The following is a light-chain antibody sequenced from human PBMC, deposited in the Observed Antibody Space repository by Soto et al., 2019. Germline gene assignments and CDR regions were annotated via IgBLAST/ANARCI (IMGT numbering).Light chain of an antibody. V-gene: IGLV2-23*01. CDR2: EGS. Sequence: QSALTQPASVSGSPGQSITISCTGTSSDVGSYNLVSWYQQHPGKAPKLMIYEGSKRPSGVSNRFSGSKSGSSASLTISGLQAEDEADYYCCSYAGSYNLEVFGGGTKLTVL. CDR3: CSYAGSYNLEV. CDR1: SSDVGSYNL. J-gene: IGLJ3*02.